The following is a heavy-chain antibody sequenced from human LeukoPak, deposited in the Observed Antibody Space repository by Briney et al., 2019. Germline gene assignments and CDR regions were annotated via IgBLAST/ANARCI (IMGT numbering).Heavy chain of an antibody. J-gene: IGHJ6*02. D-gene: IGHD6-13*01. V-gene: IGHV3-9*01. CDR1: GFTFDDYA. CDR3: AKDIRIAAAGTPGMDV. CDR2: ISWDSGSI. Sequence: PGRSLRLSCAASGFTFDDYAMHWVRQAPGKGLEWVSGISWDSGSIGYADSVKGRFTISRDNAKNSLYLQMNSLRAEDTALYYCAKDIRIAAAGTPGMDVWGQGTTVTVSS.